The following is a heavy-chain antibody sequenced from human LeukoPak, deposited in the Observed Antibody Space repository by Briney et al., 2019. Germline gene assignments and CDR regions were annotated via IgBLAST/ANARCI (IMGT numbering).Heavy chain of an antibody. CDR3: ARVGDYGDYSFDY. D-gene: IGHD4-17*01. V-gene: IGHV4-59*01. Sequence: PSETLSLTCTVSGGSISCYYWSWIRQPPGKGLEWIGYIYYSGSTNYNPSLKSRVTISVDTSKNQFSLKLSSVTAADTAVYYCARVGDYGDYSFDYWGQGTLVTVSS. CDR2: IYYSGST. J-gene: IGHJ4*02. CDR1: GGSISCYY.